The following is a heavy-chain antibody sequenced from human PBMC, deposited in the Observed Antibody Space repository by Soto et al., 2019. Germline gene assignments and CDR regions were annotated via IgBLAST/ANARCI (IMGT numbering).Heavy chain of an antibody. CDR1: GGCFFGYS. D-gene: IGHD5-18*01. J-gene: IGHJ4*02. CDR3: AREGRLGGRYGFRY. CDR2: INHSGST. Sequence: SESLSLTCAVHGGCFFGYSRSWIRQPPGKGLEWIGEINHSGSTNYNPSLKSRVTISVDTSKNQFSLKLSSVTAADTAVYYCAREGRLGGRYGFRYWGQGTLVTVS. V-gene: IGHV4-34*01.